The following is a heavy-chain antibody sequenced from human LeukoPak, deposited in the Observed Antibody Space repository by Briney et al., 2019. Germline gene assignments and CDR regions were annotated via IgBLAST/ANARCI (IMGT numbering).Heavy chain of an antibody. V-gene: IGHV3-30-3*01. J-gene: IGHJ6*02. CDR3: ARDRPGAKTPKKAYYGMDV. CDR2: ISYDGSNK. CDR1: GFTFSSYA. Sequence: GGSLRLSCAASGFTFSSYAMHWVRQAPGKGLEWVAVISYDGSNKYYADSVKGRFTISRDNSKNTLYLQMNSLRAEDTAVYYCARDRPGAKTPKKAYYGMDVWGQGTTVTASS. D-gene: IGHD1-26*01.